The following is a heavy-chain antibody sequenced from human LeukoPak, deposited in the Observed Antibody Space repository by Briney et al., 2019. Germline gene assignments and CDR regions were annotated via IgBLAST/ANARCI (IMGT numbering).Heavy chain of an antibody. Sequence: GGSLRLSCAASGFTFSSYAMSWVRQAPGKGLEWVSAISGSGGSTYYADSVKGRFTISRDNSKNTLYLQMNSVRAEDTAVYYCAKDRGNVVVPAAIGYWGRGTLVTVSS. CDR3: AKDRGNVVVPAAIGY. CDR2: ISGSGGST. D-gene: IGHD2-2*02. V-gene: IGHV3-23*01. CDR1: GFTFSSYA. J-gene: IGHJ4*02.